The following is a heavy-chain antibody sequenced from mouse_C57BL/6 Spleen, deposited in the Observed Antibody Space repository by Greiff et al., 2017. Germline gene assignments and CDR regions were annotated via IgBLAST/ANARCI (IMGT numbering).Heavy chain of an antibody. CDR2: INRNNGTT. Sequence: EVQLQQSGPELVKPGASLKISCKASGYSFTDYNMNWVMQSNGTSLEWIAVINRNNGTTSYNQKLKGQVTLTVDQSSSTVFMQLYSLTSDDSAVYYCARSEDRTTWYVDVWGTGTTVTVSS. V-gene: IGHV1-39*01. D-gene: IGHD1-1*01. CDR1: GYSFTDYN. CDR3: ARSEDRTTWYVDV. J-gene: IGHJ1*03.